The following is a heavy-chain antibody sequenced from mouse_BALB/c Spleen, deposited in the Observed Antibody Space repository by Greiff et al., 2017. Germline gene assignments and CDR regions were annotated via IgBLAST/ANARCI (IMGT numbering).Heavy chain of an antibody. CDR1: GFNIKDTY. CDR3: ALYYYGTPFAY. CDR2: IDPANGNT. D-gene: IGHD1-1*01. J-gene: IGHJ3*01. V-gene: IGHV14-3*02. Sequence: VQLKESGAELVNPGASVKLSCTASGFNIKDTYMHWVKQRPEQGLEWIGRIDPANGNTKYDPKFQGKATITADTSSNTAYLQLSSLTSEDTAVYYCALYYYGTPFAYWGQGTLVTVSA.